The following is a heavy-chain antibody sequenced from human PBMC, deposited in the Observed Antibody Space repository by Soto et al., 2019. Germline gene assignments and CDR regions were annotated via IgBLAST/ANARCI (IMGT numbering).Heavy chain of an antibody. CDR1: GFTVSSNY. D-gene: IGHD2-15*01. J-gene: IGHJ6*02. CDR3: ARVNIVVVVAAAWRGMDV. Sequence: EVQLVESGGGLIQPGGSLRLSCAASGFTVSSNYMTWVRQAPGKGLEWVSVIYSGGSTYYADSVKGRFTISTDNSKNTLYLQMNSLRAEDTAVYYCARVNIVVVVAAAWRGMDVWGQGITVTVSS. CDR2: IYSGGST. V-gene: IGHV3-53*01.